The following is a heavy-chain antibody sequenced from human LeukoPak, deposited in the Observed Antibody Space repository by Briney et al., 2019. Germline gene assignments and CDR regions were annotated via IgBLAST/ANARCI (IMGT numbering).Heavy chain of an antibody. CDR2: INPNSGGT. V-gene: IGHV1-2*02. CDR1: GYTFTGYY. Sequence: ASVKVSCKASGYTFTGYYMHWVRQAPGQGLEWMGWINPNSGGTNYAQKLQGRVTMTRDTSISTAYMELSRLRSDDTAVYYCARVRSDYYDSSGYYLDDEFDYWGQGTLVTVSS. CDR3: ARVRSDYYDSSGYYLDDEFDY. J-gene: IGHJ4*02. D-gene: IGHD3-22*01.